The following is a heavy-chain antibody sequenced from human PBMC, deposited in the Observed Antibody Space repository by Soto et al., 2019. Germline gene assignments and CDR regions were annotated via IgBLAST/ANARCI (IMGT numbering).Heavy chain of an antibody. CDR2: ISGRSYST. J-gene: IGHJ6*02. Sequence: EVQLLESGGGLVQPGGSLRLSCEASGFTFNSYDMSWVRQAPGKGLEWVSAISGRSYSTYYADSVKGRFTISRDNSKNTICLQMSSLRADDTAVYFCAKGIVVGYHYGMDAWGRGTTVTASS. CDR3: AKGIVVGYHYGMDA. D-gene: IGHD3-22*01. V-gene: IGHV3-23*01. CDR1: GFTFNSYD.